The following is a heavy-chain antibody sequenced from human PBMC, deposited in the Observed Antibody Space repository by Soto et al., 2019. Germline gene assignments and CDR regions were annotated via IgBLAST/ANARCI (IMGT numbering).Heavy chain of an antibody. J-gene: IGHJ5*02. CDR2: INPSGGST. D-gene: IGHD6-6*01. Sequence: ASVKVSCKASGYTFTSYYMHWVRQAPGQGLEWMGIINPSGGSTRYAQKFQGRVTMTRDTPTSTVYMELSSLRSEDTAVYYCARDFEYSSSVFPFDPWGQGTLVTVSS. CDR1: GYTFTSYY. V-gene: IGHV1-46*03. CDR3: ARDFEYSSSVFPFDP.